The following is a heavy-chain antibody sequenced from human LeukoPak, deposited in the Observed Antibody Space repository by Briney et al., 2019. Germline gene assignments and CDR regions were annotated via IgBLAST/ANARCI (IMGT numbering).Heavy chain of an antibody. CDR2: IKQDGSEK. Sequence: GGSLRLSCAASGFTFSSYWMSWVRQAPGKGLEWVANIKQDGSEKYCVDSVKGRFTISRDNAKNSLYLQMNSLRAEDTAVYYCARDGPSSLVADTYYGMDVWGQGTTVTVSS. D-gene: IGHD2-15*01. V-gene: IGHV3-7*01. CDR1: GFTFSSYW. J-gene: IGHJ6*02. CDR3: ARDGPSSLVADTYYGMDV.